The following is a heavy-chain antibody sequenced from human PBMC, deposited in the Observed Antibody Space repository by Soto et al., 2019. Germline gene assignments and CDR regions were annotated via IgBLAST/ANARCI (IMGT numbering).Heavy chain of an antibody. CDR2: ISSSSNTI. CDR3: ARVPLGGTTWSYYYNGMDL. V-gene: IGHV3-11*01. Sequence: QVQLVESGGGLVKPGGSLRLSCAASGFTFGDYYMTWIRQAPGKGLEWLSYISSSSNTIDNADSVEGRFTISRDNAKNSLYLQMNSLRADDTAVYYCARVPLGGTTWSYYYNGMDLWGQGTTVTVSS. CDR1: GFTFGDYY. D-gene: IGHD1-1*01. J-gene: IGHJ6*02.